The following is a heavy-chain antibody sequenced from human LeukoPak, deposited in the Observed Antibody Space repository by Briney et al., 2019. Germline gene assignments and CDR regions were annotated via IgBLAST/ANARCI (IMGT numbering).Heavy chain of an antibody. CDR3: ARGGDGYNLDYYYYMDV. CDR1: GGTFSSYA. CDR2: IIPIFGTA. V-gene: IGHV1-69*13. Sequence: ASVKVSCKASGGTFSSYAISWVRQAPGQGLEWMGGIIPIFGTANYAQKFQGRVTITADESTGTAYVELSSLTSEDTAIYYCARGGDGYNLDYYYYMDVWGKGTTVTVSS. J-gene: IGHJ6*03. D-gene: IGHD5-24*01.